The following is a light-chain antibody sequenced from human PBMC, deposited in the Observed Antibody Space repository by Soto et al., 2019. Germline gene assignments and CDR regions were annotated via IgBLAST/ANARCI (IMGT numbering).Light chain of an antibody. CDR2: DAS. CDR1: QSFSSY. Sequence: EIVLTQSPATLSLSPGERATLSCRASQSFSSYLAWYQQKPGQAPTLLIYDASKSATGILASFGGRGSGTAFTLTISSLEPEDFAVYYCQQRSNWPPVITFGQGTRLEIK. CDR3: QQRSNWPPVIT. J-gene: IGKJ5*01. V-gene: IGKV3-11*01.